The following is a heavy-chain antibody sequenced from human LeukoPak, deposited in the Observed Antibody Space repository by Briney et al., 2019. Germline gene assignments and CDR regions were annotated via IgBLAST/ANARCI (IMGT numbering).Heavy chain of an antibody. V-gene: IGHV1-2*02. J-gene: IGHJ5*02. CDR3: ARDEYSGSQEDWFDP. CDR2: INPNSGGT. CDR1: GYTFTGYY. D-gene: IGHD1-26*01. Sequence: ASVKVSCKASGYTFTGYYMHWVRQAPGQGLEWMGWINPNSGGTNYAQKFQGRVTMTRDTSISTAYMELSRLRSDDTAVYYCARDEYSGSQEDWFDPWGQGTLVTVSS.